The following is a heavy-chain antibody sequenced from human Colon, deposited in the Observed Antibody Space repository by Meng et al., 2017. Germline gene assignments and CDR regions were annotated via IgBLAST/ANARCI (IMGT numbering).Heavy chain of an antibody. D-gene: IGHD2-15*01. CDR2: ISSSSSYI. V-gene: IGHV3-21*01. CDR3: ARDSGLGYCSGGSCYYYYGMDV. J-gene: IGHJ6*02. Sequence: GGSLRPSCAASGFTFSSYSMNWVRQAPGKGLEWVSSISSSSSYIYYADSVKGRFTISRDNAKNSLYLQMNSLRAEDTAVYYCARDSGLGYCSGGSCYYYYGMDVWGQGTTVTVSS. CDR1: GFTFSSYS.